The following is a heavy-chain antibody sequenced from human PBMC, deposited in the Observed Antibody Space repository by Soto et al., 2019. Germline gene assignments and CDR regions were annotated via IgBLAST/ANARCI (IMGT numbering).Heavy chain of an antibody. CDR3: ARGGHIAVVTDSFDY. J-gene: IGHJ4*02. D-gene: IGHD2-21*02. CDR2: IQPSGGGS. V-gene: IGHV1-46*02. CDR1: GYTLNTYY. Sequence: QVQLVQSGAEVKKPGASVKVSCKPSGYTLNTYYLHWVRQAPGQGLEWMGIIQPSGGGSTYAQRFLGTVTMTGDTATSTVFMELSSLRSPDTAVYYCARGGHIAVVTDSFDYWGQGTLVTVSS.